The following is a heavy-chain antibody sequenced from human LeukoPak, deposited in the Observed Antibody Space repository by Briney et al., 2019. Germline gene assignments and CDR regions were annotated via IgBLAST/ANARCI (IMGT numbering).Heavy chain of an antibody. CDR3: ARDGFYDDSGYYRSYYYYGMDV. CDR2: IIPIFGIA. Sequence: ASVRVSCTASGGTFSSFGISWVRQAPGQGLEWMGGIIPIFGIANYAEDFQGRVTITADESTRTAYMELSSLRSEDTAVYYCARDGFYDDSGYYRSYYYYGMDVWGQGTTVTVSS. D-gene: IGHD3-22*01. V-gene: IGHV1-69*13. J-gene: IGHJ6*02. CDR1: GGTFSSFG.